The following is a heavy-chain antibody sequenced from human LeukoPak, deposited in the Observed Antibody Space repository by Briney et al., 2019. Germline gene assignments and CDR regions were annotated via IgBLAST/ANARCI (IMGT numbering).Heavy chain of an antibody. V-gene: IGHV4-59*01. D-gene: IGHD1-1*01. CDR2: ISYSGST. J-gene: IGHJ4*02. Sequence: SETLSLTCTVSGGSINNYYWSWMRQPPGKGLEWIGYISYSGSTNYNPSLKSRVTISVDTSKNHFSLKLSSVTAADTAVYYCAKVPLGPTTGFYFDYWGQGTLVTVSS. CDR1: GGSINNYY. CDR3: AKVPLGPTTGFYFDY.